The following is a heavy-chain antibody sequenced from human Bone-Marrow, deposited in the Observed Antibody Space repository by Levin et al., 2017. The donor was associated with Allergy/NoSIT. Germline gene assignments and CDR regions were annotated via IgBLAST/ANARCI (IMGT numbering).Heavy chain of an antibody. Sequence: SETLSLTCIVSGGSISYYYWSWIRQPPGKGLEWIGNIYYSGRSNYNTNYNPSLRSRVTISVGTSNNQFSLKLTSVTAADTAAYYCARDEGRFCSGGNCPPDYWGQGTLVTVSS. CDR2: IYYSGRSNYNT. CDR3: ARDEGRFCSGGNCPPDY. CDR1: GGSISYYY. V-gene: IGHV4-59*12. D-gene: IGHD2-15*01. J-gene: IGHJ4*02.